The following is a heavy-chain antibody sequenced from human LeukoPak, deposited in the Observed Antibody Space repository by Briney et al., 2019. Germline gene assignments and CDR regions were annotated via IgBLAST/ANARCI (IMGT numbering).Heavy chain of an antibody. CDR2: IYYSGST. Sequence: SETLSLTCTVSGGSISSGGYYWSWIRQHPGKGPEWIGYIYYSGSTYYNPSLKSRVTISVDTSKNQFSLKLSSVTAADTAVYYCARDRGSSWYGTFDYWGQGTLVTVSS. J-gene: IGHJ4*02. CDR1: GGSISSGGYY. CDR3: ARDRGSSWYGTFDY. V-gene: IGHV4-31*03. D-gene: IGHD6-13*01.